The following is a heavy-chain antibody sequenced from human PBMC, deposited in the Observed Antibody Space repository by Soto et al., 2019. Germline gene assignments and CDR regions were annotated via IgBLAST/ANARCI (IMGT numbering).Heavy chain of an antibody. V-gene: IGHV3-53*01. CDR2: IYSGGST. J-gene: IGHJ3*02. CDR1: GFTVSNNN. Sequence: GGSLRLSCAASGFTVSNNNMNWVRQAPGKGLEWVSVIYSGGSTYYADSVKVRFTISRDNSKNSLYLQMNSLRAGDTAVYYFAREGFGSGTDAYDIWGQGTMVTVSS. CDR3: AREGFGSGTDAYDI. D-gene: IGHD3-10*01.